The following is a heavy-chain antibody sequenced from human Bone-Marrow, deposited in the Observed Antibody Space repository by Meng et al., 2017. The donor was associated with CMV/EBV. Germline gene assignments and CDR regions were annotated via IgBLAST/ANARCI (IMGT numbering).Heavy chain of an antibody. J-gene: IGHJ4*01. D-gene: IGHD3-3*01. CDR3: ARGLRYDFWSGSAYFDY. CDR2: IYYSGST. CDR1: GGSISSYY. V-gene: IGHV4-59*01. Sequence: SETLSLTCTVSGGSISSYYWSWIRQPPGKGLEWIGYIYYSGSTNYNPSLKSRVTISVDTSKNQFSLKLSSVTAADTAVYYCARGLRYDFWSGSAYFDYWGHGTLVTVSS.